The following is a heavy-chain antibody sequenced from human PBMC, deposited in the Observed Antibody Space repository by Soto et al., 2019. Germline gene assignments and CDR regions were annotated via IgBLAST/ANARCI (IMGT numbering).Heavy chain of an antibody. Sequence: SETLSLTCTVSGGSISSSSYYWGWIRQPPGKGLEWIGSIYYSGSTYYNPSLKSRVTISVDTSKNQFSLKLSSVTAADTAVYYCARSNYDYIWGSPGLDYWGQGTLVTVSS. CDR2: IYYSGST. D-gene: IGHD3-16*01. CDR3: ARSNYDYIWGSPGLDY. CDR1: GGSISSSSYY. J-gene: IGHJ4*02. V-gene: IGHV4-39*01.